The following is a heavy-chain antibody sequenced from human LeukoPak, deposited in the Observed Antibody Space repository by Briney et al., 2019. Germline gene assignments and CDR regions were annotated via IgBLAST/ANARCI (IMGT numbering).Heavy chain of an antibody. CDR2: ISSSSTYI. Sequence: PGGSLRLSCAASGFTFSTYNMDWVREAPGKGLEWVSSISSSSTYIYYADSVKGRFTISRDNAQNSVYLQMNSLRAEDTAVYYCATLHDHWGQGTLVTASS. CDR3: ATLHDH. CDR1: GFTFSTYN. J-gene: IGHJ4*02. V-gene: IGHV3-21*06.